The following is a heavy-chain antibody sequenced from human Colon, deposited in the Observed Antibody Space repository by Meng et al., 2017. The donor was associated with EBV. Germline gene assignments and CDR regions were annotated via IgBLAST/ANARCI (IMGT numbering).Heavy chain of an antibody. V-gene: IGHV4-4*02. Sequence: QGHLQAAGPGLVKPSGTLSLTCAGSGGSLSSRNWWSWVRQPPGKGLEWIGEIYHSGSTNYNPSLKSRVTISVDESKNQFSLRLSSVTAADTAVYYCARVGAYCGGDCYHPRWGQGTLVTVSS. D-gene: IGHD2-21*02. CDR3: ARVGAYCGGDCYHPR. CDR2: IYHSGST. J-gene: IGHJ4*02. CDR1: GGSLSSRNW.